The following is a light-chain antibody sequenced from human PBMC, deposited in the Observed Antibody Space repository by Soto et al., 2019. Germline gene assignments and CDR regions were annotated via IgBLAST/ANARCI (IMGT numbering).Light chain of an antibody. J-gene: IGKJ4*01. CDR2: AAS. Sequence: DIQMTQSPSSVSASVGDRVTITCRASQGISDWLAWYQQKPGKAPNLLIYAASSLQSGVPSRFSGSGSGTVFALTISSLQPEDFAIYYCQQANSFPLFGGGTKVEIK. CDR3: QQANSFPL. V-gene: IGKV1D-12*01. CDR1: QGISDW.